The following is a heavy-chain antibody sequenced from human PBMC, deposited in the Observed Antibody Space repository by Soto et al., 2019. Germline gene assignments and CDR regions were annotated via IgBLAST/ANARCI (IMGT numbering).Heavy chain of an antibody. Sequence: GGSLRLSCAASGFTFSSYAMSWVRQAPGKGLEWVSAISGSGGSTYYADSVKGRFTISRDNSKNTLYLQMNSLRAEDTAVYYCAFQHNSGSYFETYYFDYWGQGTLVTVSS. CDR2: ISGSGGST. CDR1: GFTFSSYA. CDR3: AFQHNSGSYFETYYFDY. V-gene: IGHV3-23*01. J-gene: IGHJ4*02. D-gene: IGHD1-26*01.